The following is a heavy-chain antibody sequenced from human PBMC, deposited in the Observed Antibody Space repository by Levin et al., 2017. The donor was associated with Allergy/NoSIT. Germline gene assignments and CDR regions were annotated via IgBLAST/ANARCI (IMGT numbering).Heavy chain of an antibody. CDR1: GGSISSYY. V-gene: IGHV4-59*12. J-gene: IGHJ4*02. CDR3: ALHRDAYNSFDY. Sequence: PSETLSLTCTVSGGSISSYYWSWIRQPPGKGLEWIGYIKYSGSTNYSPSLKSRVTISLDTSQNQFSLRLSSVTAADTAVYYCALHRDAYNSFDYWGQGTLVTVSS. D-gene: IGHD5-24*01. CDR2: IKYSGST.